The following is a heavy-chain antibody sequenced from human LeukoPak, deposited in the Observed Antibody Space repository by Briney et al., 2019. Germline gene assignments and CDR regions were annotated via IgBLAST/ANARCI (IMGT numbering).Heavy chain of an antibody. J-gene: IGHJ4*02. V-gene: IGHV3-30-3*01. CDR1: GFTFSSYA. D-gene: IGHD2-15*01. CDR2: ISYDGSNK. Sequence: GGSLRLSCAASGFTFSSYAMHWVRQAPGKGLEWVAVISYDGSNKYYADSVKGRFTISRDNSKNTLYLQMNSLRAEDTAVYYCARDWFDTQRYCSGGSCYSAYYFDYWGQGTLVTVSS. CDR3: ARDWFDTQRYCSGGSCYSAYYFDY.